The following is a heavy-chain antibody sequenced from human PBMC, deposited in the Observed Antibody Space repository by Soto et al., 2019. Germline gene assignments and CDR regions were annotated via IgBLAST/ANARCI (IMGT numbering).Heavy chain of an antibody. CDR1: GYTFTSYG. D-gene: IGHD3-16*01. CDR3: ARDAQGVFLHY. J-gene: IGHJ4*02. CDR2: ISAYNGNT. V-gene: IGHV1-18*01. Sequence: QVQLVQSGAEVKKPGASVKVSCKASGYTFTSYGISWVRQAPGQGLEWMGWISAYNGNTNYAQKLQDRVTMTRDTPTSTAYKEMRSLKYDGTAVYYCARDAQGVFLHYWGQGTLVTVSS.